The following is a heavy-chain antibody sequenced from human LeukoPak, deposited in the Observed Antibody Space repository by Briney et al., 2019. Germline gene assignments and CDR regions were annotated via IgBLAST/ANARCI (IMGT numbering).Heavy chain of an antibody. CDR3: ATGYCSSTSCYAFDI. V-gene: IGHV1-18*01. CDR1: GYTFTNYG. J-gene: IGHJ3*02. CDR2: ISGYNGHT. Sequence: ASVKVSCKASGYTFTNYGISWVRQAPGQGLEWMGWISGYNGHTNYAQKFQGRVTMTEDTSTDTAYMELSSLRSEDTAVYYCATGYCSSTSCYAFDIWGQGTMVTVSS. D-gene: IGHD2-2*01.